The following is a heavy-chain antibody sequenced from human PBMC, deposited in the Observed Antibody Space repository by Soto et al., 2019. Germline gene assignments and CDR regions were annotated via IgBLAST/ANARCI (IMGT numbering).Heavy chain of an antibody. V-gene: IGHV1-18*01. Sequence: ASVKVSCKASGYTFTNYGLTWVRQAPGQGLEWMGWTSAYNGYTNYAQNFQDRVTMTTDTSTSTAYMELRNLVSDDTAVYYCARAPLPNCSGGTCYPWWFDPWGQATLVTVSS. CDR2: TSAYNGYT. CDR3: ARAPLPNCSGGTCYPWWFDP. D-gene: IGHD2-15*01. CDR1: GYTFTNYG. J-gene: IGHJ5*02.